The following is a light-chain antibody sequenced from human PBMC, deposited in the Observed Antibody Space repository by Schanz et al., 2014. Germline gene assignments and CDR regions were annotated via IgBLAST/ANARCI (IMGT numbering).Light chain of an antibody. Sequence: VLTQSPGALSLSPGERATLSCRASQTVSSSYLAWYQQKPGQAPRLLIYGASTRATGIPARFSGSGSGTEFTLTIGSLQSDDFAVYYCQQYNNWPPWTFGQGTTVEIK. CDR1: QTVSSSY. J-gene: IGKJ1*01. CDR3: QQYNNWPPWT. V-gene: IGKV3-15*01. CDR2: GAS.